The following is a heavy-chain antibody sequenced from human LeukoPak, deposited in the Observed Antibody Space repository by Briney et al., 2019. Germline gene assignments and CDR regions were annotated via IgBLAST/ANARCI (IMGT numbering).Heavy chain of an antibody. D-gene: IGHD4-23*01. CDR1: GGSISSYY. V-gene: IGHV4-59*01. Sequence: ASETLSLTCTVSGGSISSYYWNWIRQPPGKGLEWIGYIYYSGSTNYNPSLKSRVTISVDTSKNQFSLKLSSVTAADTAVYYCARGTVVTQYYYYYYMDVWGKGTTVTISS. J-gene: IGHJ6*03. CDR2: IYYSGST. CDR3: ARGTVVTQYYYYYYMDV.